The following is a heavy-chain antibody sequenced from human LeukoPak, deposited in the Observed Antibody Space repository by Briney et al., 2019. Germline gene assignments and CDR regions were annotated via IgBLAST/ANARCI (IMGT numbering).Heavy chain of an antibody. J-gene: IGHJ4*02. D-gene: IGHD5-12*01. CDR2: ISSSSSTI. Sequence: GGSLRLSCAASGFTFSSYSMNWVRQAPGKGLEWVSYISSSSSTIHYADSVKGRFTISRDNAKNSLYLQMNSLRAEDTAVYYCAKVHTIRGFDYWGQGTLVTVSS. V-gene: IGHV3-48*01. CDR3: AKVHTIRGFDY. CDR1: GFTFSSYS.